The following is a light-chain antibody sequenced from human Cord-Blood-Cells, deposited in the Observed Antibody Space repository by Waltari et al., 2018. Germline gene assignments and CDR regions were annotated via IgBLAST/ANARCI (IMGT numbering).Light chain of an antibody. CDR3: AAWDDSLSGYV. CDR1: SSNIGSNY. CDR2: RNN. Sequence: QSVLTQPPSASGTPGQRVTISCSGSSSNIGSNYVSWYQQLPGTAPKLLSYRNNQRPSGFPDRFSGSKSGTSASLAISGLRSEDEADYYCAAWDDSLSGYVFGTGTKVTVL. J-gene: IGLJ1*01. V-gene: IGLV1-47*01.